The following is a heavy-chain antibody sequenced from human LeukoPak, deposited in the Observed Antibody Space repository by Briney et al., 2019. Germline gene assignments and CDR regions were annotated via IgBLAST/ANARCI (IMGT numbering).Heavy chain of an antibody. V-gene: IGHV4-34*01. CDR2: INHSGRT. CDR3: AARLGGY. CDR1: GGSFSGYY. J-gene: IGHJ4*02. D-gene: IGHD3-16*01. Sequence: KPSETLSLTCAVYGGSFSGYYWSWIRQPPGKGLEWIGEINHSGRTHYNPSLKTRVTISVDTSKNQCSLKLSPGTAADTAVYYCAARLGGYWGQGTLVTVSS.